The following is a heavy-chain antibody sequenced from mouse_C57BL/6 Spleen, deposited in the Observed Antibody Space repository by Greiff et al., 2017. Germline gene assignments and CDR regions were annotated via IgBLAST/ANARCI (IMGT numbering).Heavy chain of an antibody. V-gene: IGHV1-26*01. CDR2: INPNNGGT. CDR3: ARRDLYDYGEGFAY. J-gene: IGHJ3*01. D-gene: IGHD2-4*01. Sequence: VQLQQSGPELVKPGASVKISCKASGYTFTDYYMNWVKQSHGKSLEWIGDINPNNGGTSYNQKFKGKATLTVDKSSSTAYMELRSLTSEDSAVYYCARRDLYDYGEGFAYWGQGTLVTVSA. CDR1: GYTFTDYY.